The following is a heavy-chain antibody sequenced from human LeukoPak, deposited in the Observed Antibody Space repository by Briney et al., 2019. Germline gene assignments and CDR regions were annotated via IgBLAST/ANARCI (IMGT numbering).Heavy chain of an antibody. CDR2: IYPGDSDT. D-gene: IGHD3-10*01. CDR3: ARQCCRGASPGFDP. J-gene: IGHJ5*02. CDR1: GYSFTDYW. Sequence: GESLKISCKGSGYSFTDYWIAWVRQMLGKGLEWMGIIYPGDSDTRYSPSFQGQVTFSADKSISTAYLQWSSLRASDTAIYYCARQCCRGASPGFDPWGQGTLVTVSS. V-gene: IGHV5-51*01.